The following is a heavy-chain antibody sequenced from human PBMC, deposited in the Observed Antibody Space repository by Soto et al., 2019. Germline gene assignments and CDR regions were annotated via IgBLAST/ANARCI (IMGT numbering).Heavy chain of an antibody. CDR3: ARDPGGSSWYRNWFDP. CDR2: IWYDGSNK. D-gene: IGHD6-13*01. Sequence: GGSLRLSCAASGLTFSSYGMHWVRQAPGKGLEWVAVIWYDGSNKYYADSVKGRFTISRDNSKNTLYLQMNSLRAEDTAVYYCARDPGGSSWYRNWFDPWGQGTLVTVSS. CDR1: GLTFSSYG. J-gene: IGHJ5*02. V-gene: IGHV3-33*01.